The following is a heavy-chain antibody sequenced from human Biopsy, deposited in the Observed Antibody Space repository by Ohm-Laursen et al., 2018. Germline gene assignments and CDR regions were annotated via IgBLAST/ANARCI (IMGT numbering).Heavy chain of an antibody. CDR2: IIPFFGTS. V-gene: IGHV1-69*06. Sequence: SVKVSCKVSGGTFNGYGINWVRQAPGQGLEWMGGIIPFFGTSDYAQTFQGRVTITADKSTSTSYMELTRLRSEDSAVYYCAAGTRYSSGWYNAVDFWGQGTMVTVAS. CDR1: GGTFNGYG. D-gene: IGHD6-19*01. J-gene: IGHJ3*01. CDR3: AAGTRYSSGWYNAVDF.